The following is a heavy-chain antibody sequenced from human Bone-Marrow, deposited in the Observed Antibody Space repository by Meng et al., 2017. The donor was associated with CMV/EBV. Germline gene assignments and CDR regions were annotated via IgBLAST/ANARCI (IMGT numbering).Heavy chain of an antibody. CDR3: ARSRGGQLAPFDN. V-gene: IGHV4-4*07. D-gene: IGHD6-13*01. CDR1: GGSISSYY. J-gene: IGHJ4*02. Sequence: GSLRLSCTVSGGSISSYYWSWIRQPAGKGLEWIGRIYTSGSTNYNPSLKSRVTMSVDTSKSLFSLTLDSVTAADTALYYCARSRGGQLAPFDNWGLGILVTVSS. CDR2: IYTSGST.